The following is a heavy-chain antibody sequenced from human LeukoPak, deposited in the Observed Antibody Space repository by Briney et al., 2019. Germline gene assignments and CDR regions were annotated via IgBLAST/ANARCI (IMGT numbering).Heavy chain of an antibody. J-gene: IGHJ6*03. CDR1: GFAFSSYA. Sequence: GGSLRLSCAASGFAFSSYAMHWVRQAPGKGLEYVSAISNNGVNTYYANSVRGRFTISRDNSKNSLYLQMNSLRAEDTAVYYCARLYSSSWVPDILDYYYYYYYMDVWGKGTTVTVSS. V-gene: IGHV3-64*01. CDR2: ISNNGVNT. CDR3: ARLYSSSWVPDILDYYYYYYYMDV. D-gene: IGHD6-13*01.